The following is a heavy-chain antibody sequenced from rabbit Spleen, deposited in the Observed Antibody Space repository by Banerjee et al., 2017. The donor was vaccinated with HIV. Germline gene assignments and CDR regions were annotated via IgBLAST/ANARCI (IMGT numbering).Heavy chain of an antibody. CDR1: GVSLNDKDV. CDR3: ARGSATMTMVITGYYLKL. CDR2: INIATGKS. J-gene: IGHJ4*01. D-gene: IGHD2-1*01. Sequence: EQLEESGGGLVKPEGSLTLTCKASGVSLNDKDVMCWVRQAPGKGLEWIARINIATGKSVYASWAKGRFTISKTSSTTVTLQMTSLTAADTATYFCARGSATMTMVITGYYLKLWGPGTLVTVS. V-gene: IGHV1S45*01.